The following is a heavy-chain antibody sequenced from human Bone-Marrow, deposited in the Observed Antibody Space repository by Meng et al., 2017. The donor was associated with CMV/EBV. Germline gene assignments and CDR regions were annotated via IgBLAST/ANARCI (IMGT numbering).Heavy chain of an antibody. CDR3: VREGGYSYGWYYFDY. V-gene: IGHV4-39*07. J-gene: IGHJ4*02. Sequence: GSLRLSCTVSGGSISSSSYYWGWIRQPPGKGLEWIGSIYYSGSTYYNPSLKSRVTISVDTSKNQFSLKLSSVTAADKAVYYCVREGGYSYGWYYFDYWGQGTLVTVSS. D-gene: IGHD5-18*01. CDR1: GGSISSSSYY. CDR2: IYYSGST.